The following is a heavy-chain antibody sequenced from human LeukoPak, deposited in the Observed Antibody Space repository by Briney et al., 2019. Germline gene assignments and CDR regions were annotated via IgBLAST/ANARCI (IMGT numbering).Heavy chain of an antibody. CDR3: ARDRVDSSGYSPYYYYYGMDV. CDR1: GGSSSSNSYY. D-gene: IGHD3-22*01. Sequence: SETLSLTCTVSGGSSSSNSYYWGWIRQPPGKGLEWIGSIYYSGSTYYNPSLKSRVTMSVDTSKNQFSLKLNSVTAADTAVYYCARDRVDSSGYSPYYYYYGMDVWGQGTTVTVSS. J-gene: IGHJ6*02. CDR2: IYYSGST. V-gene: IGHV4-39*02.